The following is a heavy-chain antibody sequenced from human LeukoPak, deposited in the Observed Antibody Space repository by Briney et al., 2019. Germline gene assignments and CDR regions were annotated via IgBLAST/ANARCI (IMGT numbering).Heavy chain of an antibody. V-gene: IGHV3-53*01. D-gene: IGHD7-27*01. J-gene: IGHJ4*02. CDR3: TKTGGPWD. CDR2: IYNDGTT. CDR1: GFTVITSF. Sequence: PGGSLRLSCAASGFTVITSFMSWVRQAPGKGLEWISVIYNDGTTYYADSVKGRFTISRDNPKNTLYLQMNTLRAEDTAVHYCTKTGGPWDWGQGTLVTVSS.